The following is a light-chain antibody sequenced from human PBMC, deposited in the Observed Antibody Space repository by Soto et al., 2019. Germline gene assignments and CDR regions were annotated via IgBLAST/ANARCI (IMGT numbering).Light chain of an antibody. J-gene: IGLJ1*01. CDR1: SSDVGGYNY. V-gene: IGLV2-14*01. CDR3: SSYTSSISLYV. Sequence: QSVLTQPAYVSGSPGQSITISCTGTSSDVGGYNYVSWYQQHPGKAPKLMIYDVSNRPSGVSNRFSGSKSGNTASLTISGLQAEDEADYYCSSYTSSISLYVFGTGTKLTVL. CDR2: DVS.